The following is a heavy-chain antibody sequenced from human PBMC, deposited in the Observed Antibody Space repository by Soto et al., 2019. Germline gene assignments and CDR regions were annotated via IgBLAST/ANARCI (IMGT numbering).Heavy chain of an antibody. CDR1: GYTFSNYY. J-gene: IGHJ4*02. Sequence: QVQLVQSGAEVKNPGASVKVSCKASGYTFSNYYMHWVRQAPGQGLEWMGRINPGGGTTTYAQKFQGRVTMTREPSTSTVYMELSSLRSEDTALFYCAKAAGESGAYSFDYWGQGSLLTVSS. CDR3: AKAAGESGAYSFDY. D-gene: IGHD2-15*01. CDR2: INPGGGTT. V-gene: IGHV1-46*01.